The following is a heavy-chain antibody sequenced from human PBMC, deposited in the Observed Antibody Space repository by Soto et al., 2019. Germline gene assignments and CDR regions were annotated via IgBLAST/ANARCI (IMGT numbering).Heavy chain of an antibody. Sequence: PGGSLRLSCAASGFTFSSYSMNWVRQAPGKGLEWVSSISSSSSYIYYADSVKGRFTISRDNAKNSLYLQMNSLRAEDTAVYYCASYNWNDVKAFDFWGQGTMVTVSS. CDR1: GFTFSSYS. V-gene: IGHV3-21*01. CDR2: ISSSSSYI. CDR3: ASYNWNDVKAFDF. D-gene: IGHD1-20*01. J-gene: IGHJ3*01.